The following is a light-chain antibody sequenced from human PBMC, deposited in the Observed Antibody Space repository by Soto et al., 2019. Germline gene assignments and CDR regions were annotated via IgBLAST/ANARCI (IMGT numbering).Light chain of an antibody. CDR2: GSS. CDR3: LQYGSSPPYT. J-gene: IGKJ2*01. Sequence: EVVLTQSPGTLSLSPGERATLSCRASQSVSNNYFAWYQQKPGQAPRLLIFGSSDRATGIPDRVSGSGSGTHFALTISRLEPDHFAVYSCLQYGSSPPYTFGQGNKLEIK. CDR1: QSVSNNY. V-gene: IGKV3-20*01.